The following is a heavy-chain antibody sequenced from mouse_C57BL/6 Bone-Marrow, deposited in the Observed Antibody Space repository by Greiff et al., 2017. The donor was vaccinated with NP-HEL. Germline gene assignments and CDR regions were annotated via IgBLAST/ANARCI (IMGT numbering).Heavy chain of an antibody. CDR3: ARSGGLEYYVDY. D-gene: IGHD1-1*02. CDR1: GYTFTSYW. CDR2: IDPYDSYT. V-gene: IGHV1-50*01. Sequence: QVQLQQPGAELVKPGASVKLSCKASGYTFTSYWMQWVKQRPGQGLEWIGEIDPYDSYTNYNQKFKGKATLTVDTSSSTAYMQLSSLTSEDSAVYYCARSGGLEYYVDYWGQGTTLTVSS. J-gene: IGHJ2*01.